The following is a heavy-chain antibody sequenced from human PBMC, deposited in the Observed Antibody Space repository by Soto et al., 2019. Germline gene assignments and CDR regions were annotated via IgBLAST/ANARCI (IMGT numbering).Heavy chain of an antibody. Sequence: GGSLRLSCAASGFTFSSYGMHWVRQAPGKGLEWVAVIWYDGSNKYYADSVKGRFTISRDNSKNTLYLQMNSLRAEDTAVYYCARDAPLMVRGVRHYYYYMDVWGKGTTVTVSS. CDR2: IWYDGSNK. V-gene: IGHV3-33*01. CDR3: ARDAPLMVRGVRHYYYYMDV. CDR1: GFTFSSYG. J-gene: IGHJ6*03. D-gene: IGHD3-10*01.